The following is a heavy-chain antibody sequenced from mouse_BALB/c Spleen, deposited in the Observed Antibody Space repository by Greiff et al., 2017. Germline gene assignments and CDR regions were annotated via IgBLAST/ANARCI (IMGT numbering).Heavy chain of an antibody. CDR1: GFTFSDYG. Sequence: EVKLVESGGGLVQPGGSRKLSCAASGFTFSDYGMAWVRQAPGKGPEWVAFISNLAYSIYYADTVTGRFTISRENAKNTLYLEMSSLRSEDTAMYYCARSDYYGSSYDAMDYWGQGTSVTVSS. CDR3: ARSDYYGSSYDAMDY. J-gene: IGHJ4*01. V-gene: IGHV5-15*02. D-gene: IGHD1-1*01. CDR2: ISNLAYSI.